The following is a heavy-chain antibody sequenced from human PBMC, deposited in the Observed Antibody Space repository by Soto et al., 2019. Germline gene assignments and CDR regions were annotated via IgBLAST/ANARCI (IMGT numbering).Heavy chain of an antibody. CDR1: GFNFSYSA. CDR3: AKAKCVGRPTETRTFDC. V-gene: IGHV3-23*03. D-gene: IGHD1-1*01. CDR2: MHSAGQNT. Sequence: VSLKLSYAASGFNFSYSATTWVSQAPRKGRQWVSMMHSAGQNTFQADSRKGRFTVSKDNSKNSLYLQMNSLKADDTAVYYCAKAKCVGRPTETRTFDCWDQGSLVTVSS. J-gene: IGHJ4*02.